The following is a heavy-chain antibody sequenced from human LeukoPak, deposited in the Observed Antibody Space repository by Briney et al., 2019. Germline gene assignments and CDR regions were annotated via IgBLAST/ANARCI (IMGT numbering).Heavy chain of an antibody. J-gene: IGHJ4*02. CDR3: ARIAVAGLFDY. Sequence: GGSLRLSCAASGLTFSIYEMNWVRQAPGKGLEWVSYISNSDSTKYYADSVKGRFTISRDNAKNSLYLQMNSLRAEDTAVYYCARIAVAGLFDYWGQGTLVTVSS. D-gene: IGHD6-19*01. CDR1: GLTFSIYE. V-gene: IGHV3-48*03. CDR2: ISNSDSTK.